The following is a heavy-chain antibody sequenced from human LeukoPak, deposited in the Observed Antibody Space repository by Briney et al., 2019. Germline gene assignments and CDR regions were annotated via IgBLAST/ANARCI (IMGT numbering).Heavy chain of an antibody. D-gene: IGHD3-10*01. CDR1: GYMFTDFY. V-gene: IGHV1-2*02. CDR3: AREPLSMDYYGSGSATFDY. J-gene: IGHJ4*02. CDR2: IDANTGGT. Sequence: ASVKVSCKASGYMFTDFYMHWVRQPPGQGLEWMGCIDANTGGTHFAQKFQGRVTLTRDTSISTAYMDLTSLTSDDTAVYYCAREPLSMDYYGSGSATFDYWSQGTLVTVSS.